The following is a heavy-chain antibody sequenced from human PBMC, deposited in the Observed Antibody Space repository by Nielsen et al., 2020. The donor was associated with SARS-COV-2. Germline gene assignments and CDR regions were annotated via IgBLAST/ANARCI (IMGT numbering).Heavy chain of an antibody. V-gene: IGHV3-9*01. Sequence: SLKISCAASGFTFDDYAMHWVRQAPGKGLEWVSGISWNSGSIGYADSVKGRFTISRDNAKNSLYLQMNSLRAEDTALYYCAKDNGKGYCSGGSCYGWFDPWGQGTLVTVSS. D-gene: IGHD2-15*01. J-gene: IGHJ5*02. CDR2: ISWNSGSI. CDR1: GFTFDDYA. CDR3: AKDNGKGYCSGGSCYGWFDP.